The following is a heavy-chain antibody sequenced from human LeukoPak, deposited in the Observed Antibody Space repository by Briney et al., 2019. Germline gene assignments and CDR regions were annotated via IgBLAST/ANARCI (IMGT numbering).Heavy chain of an antibody. D-gene: IGHD5-12*01. J-gene: IGHJ4*02. CDR2: INHSGST. CDR3: AREISFSGYSGYDGGIYYFDY. CDR1: GGSFSGYY. Sequence: SETLSPTCAVYGGSFSGYYWSWIRQPPGKGLEWIGEINHSGSTNYNPSLKSRVTISVDTSKNQFSPKLSSVTAADTAVYYCAREISFSGYSGYDGGIYYFDYWGQGTLVTVSS. V-gene: IGHV4-34*01.